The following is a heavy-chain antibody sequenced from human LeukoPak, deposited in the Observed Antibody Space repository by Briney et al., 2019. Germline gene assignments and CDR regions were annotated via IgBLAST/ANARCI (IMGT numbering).Heavy chain of an antibody. CDR1: GFTFSAYW. Sequence: GGSLRLSCSASGFTFSAYWMSWVRQAPGKGLEWVANMRRDGNEIYYLDSVRGRFTISRDNAKNSLYLQMNSLRAEDTALYYCAKDMSLQFDPWGQGTLVTVSS. D-gene: IGHD3-16*01. CDR2: MRRDGNEI. V-gene: IGHV3-7*03. J-gene: IGHJ5*02. CDR3: AKDMSLQFDP.